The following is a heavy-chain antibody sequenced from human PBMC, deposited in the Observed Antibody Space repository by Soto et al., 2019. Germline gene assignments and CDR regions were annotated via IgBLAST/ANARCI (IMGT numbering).Heavy chain of an antibody. Sequence: GESLKISCKGSGYSFTSYWIGWVRQMLGKGLEWMGIIYPGDSDTRYSPSFQGQVTISADKSINTAYLQWSSLKASDTAMYYCARLGIAAAGTFGFDYWGQGTLVTVSS. CDR1: GYSFTSYW. CDR2: IYPGDSDT. CDR3: ARLGIAAAGTFGFDY. V-gene: IGHV5-51*01. J-gene: IGHJ4*02. D-gene: IGHD6-13*01.